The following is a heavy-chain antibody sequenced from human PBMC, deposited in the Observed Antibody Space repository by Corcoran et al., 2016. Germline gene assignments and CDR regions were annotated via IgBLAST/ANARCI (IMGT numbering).Heavy chain of an antibody. V-gene: IGHV1-18*01. CDR1: GYAFTSYG. Sequence: QVQLVQSGAEVKKPGASVKVSCKASGYAFTSYGISWVQQAPGQGLEWMGWISAYNGNTNYAQKLQGRVTMTTDTSTSTAYMELRSLRSDDTAVYYGARVVRTTVVMRLDYWGQGTLVTVSS. CDR3: ARVVRTTVVMRLDY. CDR2: ISAYNGNT. J-gene: IGHJ4*02. D-gene: IGHD4-17*01.